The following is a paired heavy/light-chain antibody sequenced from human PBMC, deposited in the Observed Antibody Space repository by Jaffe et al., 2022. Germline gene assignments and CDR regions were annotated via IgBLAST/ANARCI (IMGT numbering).Light chain of an antibody. CDR2: EDN. Sequence: NFMLTQPHSVSESPGKTVTISCTRSSGSIASNYVQWYQQRPGSSPTTVIYEDNQRPSGVPDRFSGSIDSSSNSASLTISGLKTEDEADYYCQSYDSSINVVFGGGTKLTVL. CDR1: SGSIASNY. V-gene: IGLV6-57*01. J-gene: IGLJ2*01. CDR3: QSYDSSINVV.
Heavy chain of an antibody. Sequence: QVQLVESGGGVVQPGGSLRLSCAASGFTFSSYGMHWVRQAPGKGLEWVAFIRYDGSNKYYADSVKGRFTISRDNSKNTLYLQMNSLRAEDTAVYYCAKDARYCSGGSCYSRVYYYYMDVWGKGTTVTVSS. CDR3: AKDARYCSGGSCYSRVYYYYMDV. CDR1: GFTFSSYG. D-gene: IGHD2-15*01. J-gene: IGHJ6*03. CDR2: IRYDGSNK. V-gene: IGHV3-30*02.